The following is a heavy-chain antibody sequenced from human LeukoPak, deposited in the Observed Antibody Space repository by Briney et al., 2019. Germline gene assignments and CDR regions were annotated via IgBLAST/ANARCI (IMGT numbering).Heavy chain of an antibody. Sequence: SETLSLTCTVSGGSISNYYWSWIRQPPGKGLEWIGYIYYSGSTNYNPSLKSRVTISVDTSKNQVSLKLRSVTAADTAVYYCARSDMGDWYFDLWGRGTLVTVSS. CDR2: IYYSGST. D-gene: IGHD3-16*01. J-gene: IGHJ2*01. CDR1: GGSISNYY. V-gene: IGHV4-59*01. CDR3: ARSDMGDWYFDL.